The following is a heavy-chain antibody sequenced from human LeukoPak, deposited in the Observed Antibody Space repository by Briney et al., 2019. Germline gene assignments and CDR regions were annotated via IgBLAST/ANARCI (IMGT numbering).Heavy chain of an antibody. Sequence: PSETLSLTCTVSGGSISSYYWSWIRQPAGKGLEWIGRIYTSGSTNYNPSLKSRVTISVDTSKNQFSLKLSSVTAADTAVYYCARSVYCSGGSCYSTIDYWGQGTLVTVSS. CDR3: ARSVYCSGGSCYSTIDY. V-gene: IGHV4-4*07. CDR2: IYTSGST. CDR1: GGSISSYY. D-gene: IGHD2-15*01. J-gene: IGHJ4*02.